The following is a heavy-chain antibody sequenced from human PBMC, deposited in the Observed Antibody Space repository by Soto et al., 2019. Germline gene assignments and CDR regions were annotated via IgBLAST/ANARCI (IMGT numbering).Heavy chain of an antibody. D-gene: IGHD3-10*01. CDR1: GYTLTELS. V-gene: IGHV1-24*01. CDR3: ASETYYYGSGSLHAFDI. J-gene: IGHJ3*02. CDR2: FDPEDGET. Sequence: ASVKVSCKVSGYTLTELSMHWVRQAPGKGLEWMGGFDPEDGETIYAQKFQGRVTMTEDTSTDTAYMGLSSLRSEDTAVYYCASETYYYGSGSLHAFDIWGQGTMVTVSS.